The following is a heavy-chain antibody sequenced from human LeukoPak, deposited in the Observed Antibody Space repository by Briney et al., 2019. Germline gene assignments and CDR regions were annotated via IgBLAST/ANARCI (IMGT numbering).Heavy chain of an antibody. D-gene: IGHD6-13*01. V-gene: IGHV3-23*01. Sequence: GGSLRLSCAASGFTFSSYAMSWVRQAPGKGLEWVSSISGSGDGTYYADSVKGRFTFSRDNSKNTLSPQMNSLRLDDTAIYYCAKGDRERASAGTGFDSWGQGTLVTVSS. CDR3: AKGDRERASAGTGFDS. CDR1: GFTFSSYA. CDR2: ISGSGDGT. J-gene: IGHJ4*02.